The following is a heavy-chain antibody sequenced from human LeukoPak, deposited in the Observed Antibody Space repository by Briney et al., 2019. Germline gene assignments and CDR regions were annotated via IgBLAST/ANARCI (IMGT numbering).Heavy chain of an antibody. V-gene: IGHV1-2*02. D-gene: IGHD3-22*01. J-gene: IGHJ4*02. Sequence: ASVKVSCKASGYTFTGYYMHWVRQAPGQGLEWMGWINPNSGGTNYAQKFQGRVTMTRDTSISTAYMELSRLRSDDTAVYYCARVAGILYDRSGKAWGYWGQGTLVTVSS. CDR1: GYTFTGYY. CDR2: INPNSGGT. CDR3: ARVAGILYDRSGKAWGY.